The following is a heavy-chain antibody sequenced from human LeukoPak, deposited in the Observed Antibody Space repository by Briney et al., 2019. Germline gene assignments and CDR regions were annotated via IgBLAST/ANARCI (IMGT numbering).Heavy chain of an antibody. D-gene: IGHD6-13*01. J-gene: IGHJ4*02. V-gene: IGHV4-4*07. CDR3: ARGRIAVAGSDY. Sequence: TSETLSLTCTVSGGSISTYYWSWIRQPAGKGLEWIGRIYTSGDTNYNPSLKSRVTMSIATSKNQFSLNLSSVTAADTAMYYCARGRIAVAGSDYWGQGILVTVSS. CDR2: IYTSGDT. CDR1: GGSISTYY.